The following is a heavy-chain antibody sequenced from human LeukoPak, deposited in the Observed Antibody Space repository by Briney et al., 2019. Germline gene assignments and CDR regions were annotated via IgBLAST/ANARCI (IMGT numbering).Heavy chain of an antibody. CDR3: ARDPVAGAIPLEY. J-gene: IGHJ4*02. V-gene: IGHV1-2*06. CDR2: INPNSGGT. D-gene: IGHD6-19*01. CDR1: GYTFTGYY. Sequence: GASVKVSCKASGYTFTGYYMHWVRQAPGQGLEWMGRINPNSGGTNYAQKFQGRVTMTRDTSISTAYMELSRLRSDDTAVYYCARDPVAGAIPLEYWGQGTLVTVSS.